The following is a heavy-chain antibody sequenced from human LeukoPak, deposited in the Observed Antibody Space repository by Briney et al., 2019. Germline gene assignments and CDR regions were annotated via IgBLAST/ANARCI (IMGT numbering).Heavy chain of an antibody. Sequence: GGSLRLSCAASGFTFSGSAMHWVRQASGKGLEWVGRIRSKTNTYATAYVASVKGRFTISRDDSKNTAYLQMNSLRAEDTAVYYCARDLGVDDAFDIWGQGTMVTVSS. J-gene: IGHJ3*02. D-gene: IGHD2-15*01. V-gene: IGHV3-73*01. CDR3: ARDLGVDDAFDI. CDR1: GFTFSGSA. CDR2: IRSKTNTYAT.